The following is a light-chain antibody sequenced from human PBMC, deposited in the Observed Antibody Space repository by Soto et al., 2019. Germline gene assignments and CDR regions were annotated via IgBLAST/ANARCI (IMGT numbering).Light chain of an antibody. V-gene: IGLV2-11*01. Sequence: QSALTQSRSVSGSPGQSVTISCTGTSSDVGGYNFVSWYQQYPGKAPKLIIYDVTKRPSGVPDRFSGSKSGNTASLTISGLTTDDEADYYCCSYAGSYTNFFGTGTKLTVL. CDR1: SSDVGGYNF. CDR3: CSYAGSYTNF. J-gene: IGLJ1*01. CDR2: DVT.